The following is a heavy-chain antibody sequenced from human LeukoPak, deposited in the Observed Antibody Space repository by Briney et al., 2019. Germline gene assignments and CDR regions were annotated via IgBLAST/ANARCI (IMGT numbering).Heavy chain of an antibody. CDR1: GGSIDSTNY. CDR3: RRENRPFCPFAF. J-gene: IGHJ4*02. V-gene: IGHV4-4*01. D-gene: IGHD2/OR15-2a*01. CDR2: IAHDWTR. Sequence: SETLSLTWGVSGGSIDSTNYWSWVRQAPGRGLGWIGAIAHDWTRNYNSSLRSRVAMSFDRANNYFSLSLTAVTAADKALYCCRRENRPFCPFAFWGQGVLVTVSS.